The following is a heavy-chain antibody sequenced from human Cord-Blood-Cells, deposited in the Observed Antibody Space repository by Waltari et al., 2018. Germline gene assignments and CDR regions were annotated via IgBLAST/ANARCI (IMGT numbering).Heavy chain of an antibody. CDR1: GYTFTGYS. Sequence: QVQLVQSGAEVKKPGASVKVSCKASGYTFTGYSMHWVRQAPGQGLEWMGWINPNSGGTNYAQKVQGWVTMTRDTSISTAYMELSRLRSDDTAVYYCARVYSSSWYNWFDPWGQGTLVTVSS. D-gene: IGHD6-13*01. CDR2: INPNSGGT. J-gene: IGHJ5*02. V-gene: IGHV1-2*04. CDR3: ARVYSSSWYNWFDP.